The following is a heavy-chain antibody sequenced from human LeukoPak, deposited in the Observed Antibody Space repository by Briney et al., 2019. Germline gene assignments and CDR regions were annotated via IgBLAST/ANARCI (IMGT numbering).Heavy chain of an antibody. D-gene: IGHD6-19*01. V-gene: IGHV3-23*01. CDR1: GFTFDSYA. Sequence: GGSLRLSCAVSGFTFDSYAMTWVRQAPGKGLEWVSAITDSGSATFYADSVKGRFIISRDSSTNTLYLQMSSLRAEDTAVYYCAKLTSGWFEDYWGQGTLVTVSS. CDR3: AKLTSGWFEDY. CDR2: ITDSGSAT. J-gene: IGHJ4*02.